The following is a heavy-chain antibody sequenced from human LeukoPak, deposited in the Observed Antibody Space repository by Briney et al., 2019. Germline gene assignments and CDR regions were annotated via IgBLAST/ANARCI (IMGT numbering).Heavy chain of an antibody. CDR1: GFTFSSYS. CDR2: ISSSSSTI. V-gene: IGHV3-48*02. D-gene: IGHD3-3*01. J-gene: IGHJ4*02. CDR3: ARTREITIFGVVIIEPFDY. Sequence: PGGSLRLSCANSGFTFSSYSMNWVRQAPGKGLEWVSYISSSSSTIYYADSVRGRFTNSRDNAKNSLYLQMNSLRDEDTAVYYCARTREITIFGVVIIEPFDYWGQGTLVTVSS.